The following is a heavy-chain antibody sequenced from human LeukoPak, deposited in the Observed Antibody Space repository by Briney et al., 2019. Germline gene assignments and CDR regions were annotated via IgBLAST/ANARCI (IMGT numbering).Heavy chain of an antibody. CDR1: GFTFSSYG. D-gene: IGHD4-17*01. J-gene: IGHJ3*02. V-gene: IGHV3-30*18. Sequence: GRSLRLSCADSGFTFSSYGMHWVRQAPGKGLEWVAVISYDGSNKYYADSVKGRFTISRDNSKNTLYLQMNSLRAEDTAVYYCAKVLYGTDAFDIWGQGTMVTVSS. CDR2: ISYDGSNK. CDR3: AKVLYGTDAFDI.